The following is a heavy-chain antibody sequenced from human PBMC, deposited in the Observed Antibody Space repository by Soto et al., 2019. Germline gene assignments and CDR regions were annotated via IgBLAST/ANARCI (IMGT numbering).Heavy chain of an antibody. CDR1: GFSFDDHA. CDR3: AKESVSATTSYSQYFAMDV. V-gene: IGHV3-9*01. J-gene: IGHJ6*02. CDR2: ISWNGGRI. Sequence: GGSLRLSCAASGFSFDDHAMHWVRQTPGKGLEWVSGISWNGGRIGYADSVKGRFTISRDKAKKSLYLQMNSLRPEDTALYFCAKESVSATTSYSQYFAMDVWGRGTKVTVSS. D-gene: IGHD2-15*01.